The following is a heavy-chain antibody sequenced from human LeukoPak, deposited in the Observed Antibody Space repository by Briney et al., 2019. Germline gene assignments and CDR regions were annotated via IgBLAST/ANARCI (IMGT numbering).Heavy chain of an antibody. J-gene: IGHJ4*02. V-gene: IGHV3-23*01. CDR2: ISGSGGST. D-gene: IGHD3-16*01. CDR3: ANMVREGGRPRKPIVNDY. CDR1: GFTFSSYA. Sequence: PGGSLRLSCAASGFTFSSYAMSWVRQAPGKGLEWVSAISGSGGSTYYAGSVKGRFTISRDNSKNTLYLQMNSLRAEDTAVYYCANMVREGGRPRKPIVNDYWGQGTLVTVSS.